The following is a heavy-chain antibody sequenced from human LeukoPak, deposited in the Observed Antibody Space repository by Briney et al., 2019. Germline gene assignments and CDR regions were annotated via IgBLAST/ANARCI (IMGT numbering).Heavy chain of an antibody. CDR1: GGSISSSY. CDR2: TWAT. Sequence: SETLSLTCTVSGGSISSSYWSWIRQPPGRGLEWIGYTWATNYNPSLKSRVTISVDTSKNQFSLNLTSLTAADTAVYYCASGASYGDYGAFEIWGQGTMVTVSS. CDR3: ASGASYGDYGAFEI. J-gene: IGHJ3*02. V-gene: IGHV4-59*08. D-gene: IGHD4-17*01.